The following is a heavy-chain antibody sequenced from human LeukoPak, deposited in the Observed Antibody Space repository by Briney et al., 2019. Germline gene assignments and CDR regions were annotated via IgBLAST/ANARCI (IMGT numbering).Heavy chain of an antibody. CDR1: GFTFSSYW. Sequence: GGSLRLSCAASGFTFSSYWMHWVRQAPGKGLVWVSRINSDGSSTSYADSVKGRFTISRDNAKNTLYLQMNSLRAEDTAVYYCAREPYWNDYDYVWGSGVGAFDIWGQGTMVTVSS. D-gene: IGHD3-16*01. V-gene: IGHV3-74*01. J-gene: IGHJ3*02. CDR2: INSDGSST. CDR3: AREPYWNDYDYVWGSGVGAFDI.